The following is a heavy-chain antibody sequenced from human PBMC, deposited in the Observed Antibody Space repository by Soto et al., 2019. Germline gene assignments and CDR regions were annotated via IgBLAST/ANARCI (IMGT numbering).Heavy chain of an antibody. CDR1: GGSISSGGYY. CDR3: ARVGSVARSNYGMDV. Sequence: QVQLQESGPGLVKPSQTLSLTCTVSGGSISSGGYYWSWIRQHPGKGLEWIGYIYYSGSTYYNPSLKSRVTISVDSSKNQFSLKLSSVTAADTAVYYCARVGSVARSNYGMDVWGQGTTVTVSS. V-gene: IGHV4-31*03. J-gene: IGHJ6*02. CDR2: IYYSGST. D-gene: IGHD5-12*01.